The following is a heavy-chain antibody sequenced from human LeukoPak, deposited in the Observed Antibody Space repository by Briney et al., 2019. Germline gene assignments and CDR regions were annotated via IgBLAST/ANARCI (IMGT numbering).Heavy chain of an antibody. D-gene: IGHD1-26*01. CDR3: ARLELDAFDI. Sequence: SVNVSCTASGGTFSSYAISWVRQAPGQGLEWMGGIIPIFGTANYAQKFQGRVTITADESTSTAYMELSSLRSEDTAVYYCARLELDAFDIWGQGTMVTVSS. V-gene: IGHV1-69*13. CDR2: IIPIFGTA. J-gene: IGHJ3*02. CDR1: GGTFSSYA.